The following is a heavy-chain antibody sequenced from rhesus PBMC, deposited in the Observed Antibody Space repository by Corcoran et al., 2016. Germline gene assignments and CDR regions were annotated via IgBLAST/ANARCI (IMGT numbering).Heavy chain of an antibody. D-gene: IGHD1-14*01. Sequence: EVQLVESGGGLVQPGGSLRLSCAAPGFTSGNSDLIWIRQAPGKGLEWVSYISRGGSIYFSASVKGRFTISRDNAKNTLYLQMSSLRVEDTAVYYCARTEREAFDFWGQGLRVTVSS. V-gene: IGHV3S43*01. J-gene: IGHJ3*01. CDR2: ISRGGSI. CDR3: ARTEREAFDF. CDR1: GFTSGNSD.